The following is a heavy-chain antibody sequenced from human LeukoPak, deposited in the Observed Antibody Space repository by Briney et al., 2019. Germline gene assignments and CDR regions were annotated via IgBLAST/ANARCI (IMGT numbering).Heavy chain of an antibody. D-gene: IGHD2-2*01. Sequence: GGSLRLSCAASGFTFSSYWMSWVRQAPGKGLEWVANIKQDGSEKYYVDSVKGRFTISRDNAKNSLYLQMNDLRAEDTALYYCARAKACSSTTCPSDIWGLGTMVTVSS. CDR1: GFTFSSYW. V-gene: IGHV3-7*03. J-gene: IGHJ3*02. CDR3: ARAKACSSTTCPSDI. CDR2: IKQDGSEK.